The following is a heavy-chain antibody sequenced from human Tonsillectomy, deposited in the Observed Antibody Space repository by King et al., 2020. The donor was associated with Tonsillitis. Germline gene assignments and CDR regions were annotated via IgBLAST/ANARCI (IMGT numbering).Heavy chain of an antibody. CDR3: ASVSNDGYYYYGMDV. J-gene: IGHJ6*02. Sequence: QLQESGPGLVKPSETLSLTCTVSGGSISSSGYYWGWIRQPPGKGLEWIGSIYYSGSTYYNPSLKSRVTIFVDTSKNQFSLKLSSVTAADTAVYYCASVSNDGYYYYGMDVWGQGTTVTVSS. CDR2: IYYSGST. CDR1: GGSISSSGYY. V-gene: IGHV4-39*01. D-gene: IGHD1-1*01.